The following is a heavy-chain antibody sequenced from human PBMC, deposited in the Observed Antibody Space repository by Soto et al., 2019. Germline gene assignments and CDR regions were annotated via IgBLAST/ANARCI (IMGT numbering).Heavy chain of an antibody. CDR3: ARGYDFWSGYYTYDY. CDR1: GFTFSSYR. CDR2: IKQDGSEK. V-gene: IGHV3-7*03. Sequence: EVQLVESGGGLVQPGGSLRLSCAASGFTFSSYRMSWVRQAPGKGLEWVANIKQDGSEKYYVDSVKGRFTISRDNAKNSLYLQMNSLRAEDTAVYYCARGYDFWSGYYTYDYWGQGTLVTVSS. J-gene: IGHJ4*02. D-gene: IGHD3-3*01.